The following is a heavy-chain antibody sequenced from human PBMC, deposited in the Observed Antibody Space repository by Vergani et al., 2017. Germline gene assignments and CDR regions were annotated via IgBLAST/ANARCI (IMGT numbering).Heavy chain of an antibody. Sequence: EVQLVQSGAEVKKPGESLKISCKGSGYSFTSYWIGWVRQMPGKGLEWMGIIYPGECDTRYSPSFQGQVTISADKSISTAYLQWSSLKAADTAMYYCARHCSSNQPLLDYWGQGTLVTVSS. D-gene: IGHD6-13*01. CDR3: ARHCSSNQPLLDY. CDR2: IYPGECDT. J-gene: IGHJ4*02. V-gene: IGHV5-51*01. CDR1: GYSFTSYW.